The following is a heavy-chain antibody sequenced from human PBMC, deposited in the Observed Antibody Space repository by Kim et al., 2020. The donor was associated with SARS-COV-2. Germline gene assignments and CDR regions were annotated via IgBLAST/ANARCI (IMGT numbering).Heavy chain of an antibody. CDR2: ISAYNGNT. J-gene: IGHJ4*02. CDR3: ASSVGYCINGVCPPPGVD. V-gene: IGHV1-18*01. CDR1: GYTFTSYG. D-gene: IGHD2-8*01. Sequence: ASVKVSCKASGYTFTSYGISWVRQAPGQGLEWMGWISAYNGNTNYAQKLQGRVTMTTDTSTSTAYMELRSLRSDDTAVYYCASSVGYCINGVCPPPGVDWGQGTLVTVSS.